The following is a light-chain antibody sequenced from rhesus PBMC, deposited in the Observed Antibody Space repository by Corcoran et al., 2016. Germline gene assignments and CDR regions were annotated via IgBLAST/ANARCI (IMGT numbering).Light chain of an antibody. J-gene: IGLJ6*01. Sequence: QSALTQPPSVSKSLGQSVTISCTGTSSDIGGYNGVSWYQQHSGTAPRLLIYEVSKRPSGVSDRFSGSKSGNTASLTISGLQAEDEADYYCSSYAGSNTFVFGSGTKLTVL. V-gene: IGLV2-38*01. CDR2: EVS. CDR3: SSYAGSNTFV. CDR1: SSDIGGYNG.